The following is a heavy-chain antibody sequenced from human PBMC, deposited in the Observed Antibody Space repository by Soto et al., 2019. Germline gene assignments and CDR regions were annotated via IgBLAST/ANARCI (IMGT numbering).Heavy chain of an antibody. CDR2: IIPIFGTA. D-gene: IGHD3-9*01. J-gene: IGHJ6*02. CDR3: ARDRYYDILTGYQEYYYYGMDV. CDR1: GGPYSSYA. Sequence: SVKVSCKASGGPYSSYAISWVRQAPGQRLEWMGGIIPIFGTANYAQKFQGRVTITADESTSTAYMELSSLRSGDTAVYYCARDRYYDILTGYQEYYYYGMDVWGQGTTVTVSS. V-gene: IGHV1-69*13.